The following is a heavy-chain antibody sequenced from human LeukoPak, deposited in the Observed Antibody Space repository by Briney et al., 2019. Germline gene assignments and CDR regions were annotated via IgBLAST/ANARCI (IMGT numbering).Heavy chain of an antibody. CDR1: GGTFSSYA. V-gene: IGHV1-69*13. D-gene: IGHD6-6*01. Sequence: ASVKVSCKASGGTFSSYAISWVRQAPGQGLEWMGGIIPIFGTANYAQKFQGRVTITADESTSTAYMELSSLRSEDTAVYYCARHLAARYYYGMDVWGQGTTVTVSS. CDR2: IIPIFGTA. J-gene: IGHJ6*02. CDR3: ARHLAARYYYGMDV.